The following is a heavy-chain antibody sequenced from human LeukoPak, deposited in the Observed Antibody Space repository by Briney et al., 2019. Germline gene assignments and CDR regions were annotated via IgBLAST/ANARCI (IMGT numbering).Heavy chain of an antibody. CDR3: ARGRGWNYFDY. D-gene: IGHD6-19*01. Sequence: PSETLSLTCGVHGASLSGYYWTWIRQSPGTGLEWIGEINHSRTTDDNPSLKSRVTISVDTSKTQFSLKLTSVTAADTAVYYCARGRGWNYFDYWGLGTLVTVSS. CDR1: GASLSGYY. V-gene: IGHV4-34*01. J-gene: IGHJ4*02. CDR2: INHSRTT.